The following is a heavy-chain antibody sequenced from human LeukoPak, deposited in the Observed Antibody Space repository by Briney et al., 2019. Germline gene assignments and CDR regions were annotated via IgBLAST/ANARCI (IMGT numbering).Heavy chain of an antibody. Sequence: ASVKVSCKASGGTFSSYAISWVRQAPGQGLEWMGGIIPIFGTANYAQKFQGRVTITADESTSTAYMELSSLRSEDTAVYYCARASREVQLWLPFDYWGQGTLVTVSS. D-gene: IGHD5-18*01. CDR2: IIPIFGTA. V-gene: IGHV1-69*13. J-gene: IGHJ4*02. CDR1: GGTFSSYA. CDR3: ARASREVQLWLPFDY.